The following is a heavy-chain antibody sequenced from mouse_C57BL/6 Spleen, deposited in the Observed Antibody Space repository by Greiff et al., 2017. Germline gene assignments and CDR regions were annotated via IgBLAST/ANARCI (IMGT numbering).Heavy chain of an antibody. CDR2: ISGGGGNT. CDR3: ARSTVVAPYYFDY. J-gene: IGHJ2*01. CDR1: GFTFSSYT. V-gene: IGHV5-9*01. Sequence: EVKLQESGGGLVKPGGSLKLSCAASGFTFSSYTMSWVRQTPEKRLEWVATISGGGGNTYYPDSVKGRFTISRDNAKNTLYLQMSSLRSEDTALYYCARSTVVAPYYFDYWGQGTTLTVSS. D-gene: IGHD1-1*01.